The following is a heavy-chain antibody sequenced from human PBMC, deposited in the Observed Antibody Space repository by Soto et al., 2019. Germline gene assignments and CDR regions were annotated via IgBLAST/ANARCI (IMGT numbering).Heavy chain of an antibody. CDR3: ARVGGNWNDDYFDS. D-gene: IGHD1-1*01. V-gene: IGHV1-8*01. CDR2: MNPNSGDT. CDR1: GYTFSDHD. J-gene: IGHJ4*02. Sequence: QVQLVQSGAEVKKPGASVKVSCKTSGYTFSDHDINWVRQATGQGPEWLGWMNPNSGDTGYGQNFQGRVTMTRDTSTRTAYMELSSLRSEDAAVYYCARVGGNWNDDYFDSWGQGTLVTVSS.